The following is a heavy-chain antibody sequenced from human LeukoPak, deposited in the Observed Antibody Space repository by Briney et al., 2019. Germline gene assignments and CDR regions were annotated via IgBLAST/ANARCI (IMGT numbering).Heavy chain of an antibody. CDR1: GFTFSNYW. J-gene: IGHJ4*02. Sequence: PGGSLRLSCAASGFTFSNYWMSWVRQAPGKGLEWVANIKQDGSEKHYVDSVKGRFTISRDNAKNSLYLQMNSVRAEDTAVYYCARDADFSTITFGDYWGQGTLVTVSS. CDR3: ARDADFSTITFGDY. D-gene: IGHD3-16*01. V-gene: IGHV3-7*01. CDR2: IKQDGSEK.